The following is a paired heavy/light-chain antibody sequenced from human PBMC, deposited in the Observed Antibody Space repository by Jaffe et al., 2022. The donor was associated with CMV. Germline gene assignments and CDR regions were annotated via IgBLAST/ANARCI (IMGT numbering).Heavy chain of an antibody. CDR2: INHSGDV. CDR3: ARGKGLDSSGWRFYFYYMDI. V-gene: IGHV4-34*01. J-gene: IGHJ6*03. D-gene: IGHD6-19*01. CDR1: GGSFSDYY. Sequence: QVQLQQWGAGLLKPSETLSLTCAVSGGSFSDYYWTWIRQPPGKGLEWIGEINHSGDVNYNPSLRSRVSISVDSSTKQFSLTLNSVTAADTAVFYCARGKGLDSSGWRFYFYYMDIWGEGTTVTVSS.
Light chain of an antibody. CDR1: QSISSD. J-gene: IGKJ5*01. Sequence: EIVMTQSPATLSVPPGERATLSCRASQSISSDLAWYQQKPGQAPRLLIYGASTRATGIPARFSGTGSGTDFTLTISGLQSEDFAIYYCQQYNDWPPVTFGQGTRLEIK. CDR3: QQYNDWPPVT. V-gene: IGKV3-15*01. CDR2: GAS.